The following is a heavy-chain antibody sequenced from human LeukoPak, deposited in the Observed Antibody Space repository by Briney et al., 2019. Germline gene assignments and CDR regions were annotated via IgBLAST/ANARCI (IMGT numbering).Heavy chain of an antibody. J-gene: IGHJ4*02. D-gene: IGHD1-26*01. CDR1: GFPFNTHF. CDR2: ISTNGETT. V-gene: IGHV3-64D*06. CDR3: VKDLSGTWSFDY. Sequence: GGSLRLSCSASGFPFNTHFMHWVRQTPGKALEYVSTISTNGETTFYADSVTGRFTISRDYSQNTLYLQMSSLRPDDTAVYYCVKDLSGTWSFDYWGQGTLVAVSS.